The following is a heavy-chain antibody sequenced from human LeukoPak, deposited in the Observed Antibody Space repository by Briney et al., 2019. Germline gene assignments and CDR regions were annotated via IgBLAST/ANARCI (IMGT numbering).Heavy chain of an antibody. D-gene: IGHD3/OR15-3a*01. J-gene: IGHJ4*02. CDR3: VRVPDWTYAADY. V-gene: IGHV4-61*02. Sequence: SETLSLTCTVSGGSISSDRFYWTWVRQPAGKGLEWIGRIKGSITNYNPSLKSRVNISVDTSTNQFSLKLNSLTAADTAVYYCVRVPDWTYAADYWGQGTLVTVSS. CDR2: IKGSIT. CDR1: GGSISSDRFY.